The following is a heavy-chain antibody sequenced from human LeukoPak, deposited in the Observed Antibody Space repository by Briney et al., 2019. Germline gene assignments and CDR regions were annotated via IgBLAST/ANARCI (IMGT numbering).Heavy chain of an antibody. CDR3: ARESEYSSGSYDY. V-gene: IGHV3-30-3*01. J-gene: IGHJ4*02. Sequence: GGSLRLSCAASGLTFSSYAMHWVRQAPGKGLEWVAVISYDGSNKYYADSVKSRFTISRDNSKNTLYLQMNSLRAEDTAVYYCARESEYSSGSYDYWGQGTLVTVSS. CDR2: ISYDGSNK. CDR1: GLTFSSYA. D-gene: IGHD6-19*01.